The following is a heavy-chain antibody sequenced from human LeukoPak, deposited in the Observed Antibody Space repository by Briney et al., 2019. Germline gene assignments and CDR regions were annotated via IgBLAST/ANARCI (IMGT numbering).Heavy chain of an antibody. CDR2: IKQDGSEK. J-gene: IGHJ3*02. V-gene: IGHV3-7*01. CDR1: GFTFTNYW. Sequence: PGGSLRLSCAASGFTFTNYWMSWVRQAPGRGLEWVANIKQDGSEKYYVDSVKGRFTISRDNAKNSLFLQINSLRAEDRAVYYCARYCSSNSCNDAFDIWGQGTMVTVSS. CDR3: ARYCSSNSCNDAFDI. D-gene: IGHD2-2*01.